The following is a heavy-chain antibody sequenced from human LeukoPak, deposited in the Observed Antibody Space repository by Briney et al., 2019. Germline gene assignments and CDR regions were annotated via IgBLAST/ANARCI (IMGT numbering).Heavy chain of an antibody. CDR2: IIPIFGTA. Sequence: GSSVKVSCKASGGTFSSYAISWVLQAPGQGLEWMGGIIPIFGTANYAQKFQGRVTITTDESTSTAYMELSSLRSEDTAVYYCASSKGITMIVATYYYYMDVWGKGTTVTVSS. J-gene: IGHJ6*03. V-gene: IGHV1-69*05. CDR1: GGTFSSYA. CDR3: ASSKGITMIVATYYYYMDV. D-gene: IGHD3-22*01.